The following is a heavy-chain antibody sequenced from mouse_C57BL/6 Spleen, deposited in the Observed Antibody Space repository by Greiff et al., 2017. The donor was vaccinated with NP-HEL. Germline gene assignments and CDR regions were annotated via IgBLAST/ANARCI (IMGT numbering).Heavy chain of an antibody. D-gene: IGHD2-4*01. CDR2: IDPSDSYT. CDR3: ARYDYDGFAY. Sequence: QVQLQQSGAELVKPGASVKLSCKASGYTFTSYWMQWVKQRPGQGLEWIGEIDPSDSYTNYNQKFKGKATLTVDISSSTAYMQLSSLTSEDSAVYYCARYDYDGFAYWGQGTLVTVSA. V-gene: IGHV1-50*01. CDR1: GYTFTSYW. J-gene: IGHJ3*01.